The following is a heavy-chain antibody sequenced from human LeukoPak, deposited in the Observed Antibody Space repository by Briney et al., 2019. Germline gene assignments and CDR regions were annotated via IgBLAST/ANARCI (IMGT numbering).Heavy chain of an antibody. CDR1: GYTFTGYY. D-gene: IGHD2-8*01. CDR2: INPNSGGT. CDR3: AAQMVYATRYWYFDL. V-gene: IGHV1-2*02. Sequence: ASVKVSCKASGYTFTGYYMHWVRQAPGQGLEWMGWINPNSGGTNYAQKFQGRVTMTRDTSISTAYMELSSLRSEDTAVYYCAAQMVYATRYWYFDLWGRGTLVTVSS. J-gene: IGHJ2*01.